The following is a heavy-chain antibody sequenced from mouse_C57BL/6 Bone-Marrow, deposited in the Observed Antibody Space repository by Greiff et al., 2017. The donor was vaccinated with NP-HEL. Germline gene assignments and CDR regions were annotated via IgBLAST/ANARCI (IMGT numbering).Heavy chain of an antibody. CDR1: GYTFTDYE. CDR2: IDPETGGT. D-gene: IGHD1-1*01. V-gene: IGHV1-15*01. CDR3: TGGNLLQRYFDY. J-gene: IGHJ2*01. Sequence: QVQLQQSGAELVRPGASVTLSCKASGYTFTDYEMHWVKQTPVHGLEWIGAIDPETGGTAYNQKFKGKAILTADKSSSTAYMELRSLTSEDSAVYYCTGGNLLQRYFDYWGQGTTLTVSS.